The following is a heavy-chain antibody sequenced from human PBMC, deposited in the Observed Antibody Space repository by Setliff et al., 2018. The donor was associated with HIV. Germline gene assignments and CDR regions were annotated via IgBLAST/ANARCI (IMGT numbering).Heavy chain of an antibody. J-gene: IGHJ3*02. CDR3: ATRAYDSSGYLGSRVSGAAFDI. D-gene: IGHD3-22*01. CDR1: GYTFTSYG. Sequence: ASVKVSCKASGYTFTSYGISWVRQAPGQGLEWMGWISAYNGNTNYAQKLQGRVTMTTDTSTSTAYMELRSLRSDDTAVYYCATRAYDSSGYLGSRVSGAAFDIWGQGTMVTVS. CDR2: ISAYNGNT. V-gene: IGHV1-18*01.